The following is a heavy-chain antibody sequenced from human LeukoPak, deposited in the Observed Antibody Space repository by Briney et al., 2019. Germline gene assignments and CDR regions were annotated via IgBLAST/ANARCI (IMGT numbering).Heavy chain of an antibody. V-gene: IGHV3-73*01. J-gene: IGHJ4*02. D-gene: IGHD3-22*01. Sequence: GGSLRLSCAASGFTFSGSAMHWVRQASGEGLEWVGRIRSKANSYATAYAASVKGRFTISRDDSKNTAYLQMNSLKTEDTAVYYCTRPYDSSGYYRVYWGQGTLVTVSS. CDR1: GFTFSGSA. CDR3: TRPYDSSGYYRVY. CDR2: IRSKANSYAT.